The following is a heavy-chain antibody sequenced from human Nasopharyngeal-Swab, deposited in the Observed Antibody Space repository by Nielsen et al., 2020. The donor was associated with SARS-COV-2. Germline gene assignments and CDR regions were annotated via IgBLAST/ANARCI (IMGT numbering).Heavy chain of an antibody. CDR2: INPNSGGT. Sequence: ASAKVSCKASGYTFTGYYMHWVRQDPGQGLEWMGRINPNSGGTNYAQKFQGRVTMTRDTSISTAYMELSRLRSDDTAVYYCARALYGGNTHDAFDIWGQGTMVTVSS. D-gene: IGHD4-23*01. CDR3: ARALYGGNTHDAFDI. V-gene: IGHV1-2*06. J-gene: IGHJ3*02. CDR1: GYTFTGYY.